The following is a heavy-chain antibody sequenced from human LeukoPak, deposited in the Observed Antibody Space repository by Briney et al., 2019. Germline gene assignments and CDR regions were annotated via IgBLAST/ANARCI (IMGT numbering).Heavy chain of an antibody. V-gene: IGHV3-23*01. CDR2: ISGSGGST. J-gene: IGHJ4*02. Sequence: GGALRLSCAASGFTFSSYAMSWVRQAPGEGLEWVSAISGSGGSTYYADSVKGRFTISRDNSKNTLYLQMNSLRAEDTAVYYCATHTPRVPALDYWGQGTLVTVSS. CDR3: ATHTPRVPALDY. CDR1: GFTFSSYA. D-gene: IGHD2-2*01.